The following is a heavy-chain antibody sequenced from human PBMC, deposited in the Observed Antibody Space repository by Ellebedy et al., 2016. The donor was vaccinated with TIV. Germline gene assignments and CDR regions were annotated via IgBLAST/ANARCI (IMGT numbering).Heavy chain of an antibody. CDR1: GGPVSSDSYY. V-gene: IGHV4-61*03. CDR2: IFHTGII. Sequence: SETLSLXCTVSGGPVSSDSYYWSWIRQSPGRGLEWIGYIFHTGIIKYNPSLKNRVTISIDASKNHFSLNLTSTTAADTAVYYCASLRDWGQGTLVTVSS. J-gene: IGHJ4*02. CDR3: ASLRD.